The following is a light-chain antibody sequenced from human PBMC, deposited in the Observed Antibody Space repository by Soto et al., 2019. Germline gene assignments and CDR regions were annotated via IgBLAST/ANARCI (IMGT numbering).Light chain of an antibody. J-gene: IGKJ4*01. CDR2: DAS. CDR3: QQRGNWPWLT. V-gene: IGKV3-11*01. CDR1: QSVNNY. Sequence: EIVLKQSPGTLSLSPGERATLSCRASQSVNNYLAWYQQKPGQAPRLLIYDASNRATGIPARFSGRGSGTDFTLTISSLELEDFAVYYCQQRGNWPWLTFGGGTRVEIK.